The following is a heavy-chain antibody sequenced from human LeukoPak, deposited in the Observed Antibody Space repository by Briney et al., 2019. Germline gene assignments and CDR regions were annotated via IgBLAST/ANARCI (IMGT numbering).Heavy chain of an antibody. CDR3: ARDWARITGTSWGGFDY. CDR2: ISYDGSNK. J-gene: IGHJ4*02. Sequence: PGRSLRLSCAASGFTFSTHAMHWVRQAPGKGLEWVAVISYDGSNKYYADSVKGRFTISRDNSKNTLYLQMNSLRAEGTAVYYCARDWARITGTSWGGFDYWGQGTLVTVSS. D-gene: IGHD1-20*01. CDR1: GFTFSTHA. V-gene: IGHV3-30-3*01.